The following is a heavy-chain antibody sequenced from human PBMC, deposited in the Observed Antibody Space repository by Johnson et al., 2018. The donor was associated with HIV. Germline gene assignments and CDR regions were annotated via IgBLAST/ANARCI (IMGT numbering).Heavy chain of an antibody. V-gene: IGHV3-15*01. Sequence: VHLVESGGGLVKPGGSLRLSCAASGFTFSNAWMSWVRQAPGKGLEWVGRIKSKTDGGTTDYAAPVKGRFTISRDDSKNTLYLQMNSLKTEDTAVYYCTTELSRRYYGSGLRDAFDIWGQGTMVTVSS. CDR1: GFTFSNAW. CDR3: TTELSRRYYGSGLRDAFDI. CDR2: IKSKTDGGTT. D-gene: IGHD3-10*01. J-gene: IGHJ3*02.